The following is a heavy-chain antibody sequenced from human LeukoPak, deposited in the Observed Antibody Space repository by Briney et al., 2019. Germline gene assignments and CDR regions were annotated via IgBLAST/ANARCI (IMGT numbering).Heavy chain of an antibody. CDR2: ISGSGGST. J-gene: IGHJ6*03. CDR3: AKSSGYYYYYYYYMDV. CDR1: GFTFSSYA. D-gene: IGHD3-22*01. V-gene: IGHV3-23*01. Sequence: PGGSLRLSCAASGFTFSSYAMSWVRQAPGKGLEWVSAISGSGGSTYYADSVKGRFTISRDNSKNTLYLQMNSLRAEDTAVYYCAKSSGYYYYYYYYMDVWGKGTTVTVSS.